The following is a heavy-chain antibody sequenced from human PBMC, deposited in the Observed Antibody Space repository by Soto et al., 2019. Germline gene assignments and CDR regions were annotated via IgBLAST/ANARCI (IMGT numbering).Heavy chain of an antibody. CDR2: LRYDGSNK. V-gene: IGHV3-33*01. CDR1: GFRFSGFG. J-gene: IGHJ4*02. D-gene: IGHD1-26*01. Sequence: QVQLVESGGGVVQPGRSLRLSWAASGFRFSGFGMHWVRQAPGKGLEWVAILRYDGSNKYYADSVKGRFTISRDNSQNTLYLQMDSLRVEDTAVYYCERDVVGATFYGYFDYWCQGSLVTVSS. CDR3: ERDVVGATFYGYFDY.